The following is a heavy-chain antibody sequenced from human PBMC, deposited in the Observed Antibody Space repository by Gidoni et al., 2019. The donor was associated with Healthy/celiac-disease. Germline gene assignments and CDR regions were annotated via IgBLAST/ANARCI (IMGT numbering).Heavy chain of an antibody. D-gene: IGHD3-3*01. CDR1: GFTFSDYY. Sequence: QVQLVESGGGLVKPGGSLRLSCAASGFTFSDYYMSWIRQAPGKGLAWVSYISSSVSTIYYAASVKGRFTISRDNAKNSLYLQMNSLRAEDTAVYCCARDHGGDFWSGYSRRGFDYWGQGTLVTVSS. J-gene: IGHJ4*02. V-gene: IGHV3-11*01. CDR3: ARDHGGDFWSGYSRRGFDY. CDR2: ISSSVSTI.